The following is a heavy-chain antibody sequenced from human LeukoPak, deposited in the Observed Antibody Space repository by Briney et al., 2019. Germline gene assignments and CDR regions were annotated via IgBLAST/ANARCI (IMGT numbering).Heavy chain of an antibody. CDR1: GYTVTGHY. J-gene: IGHJ4*02. V-gene: IGHV1-2*02. Sequence: ASVKVSCKASGYTVTGHYLHLVRQAPGQGLEWMGWINPNSGGTNYAQKFQGRVTMTRDTSINTAYMELNSLTSDDTAMYYCAKDAYSGFTSSYNMDSWGQGTLVTVSS. CDR3: AKDAYSGFTSSYNMDS. D-gene: IGHD5-18*01. CDR2: INPNSGGT.